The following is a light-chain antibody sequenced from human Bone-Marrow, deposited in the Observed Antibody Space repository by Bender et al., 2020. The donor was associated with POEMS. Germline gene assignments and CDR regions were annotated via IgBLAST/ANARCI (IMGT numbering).Light chain of an antibody. CDR3: QVWHSSSDHAV. CDR2: GDG. Sequence: EVLTQPPSGEGAPGQTARGTCGGNNIGSKSVQWYQQKPGQALVLVVYGDGDRPSGLPARFSDTKSGNSATLPISPVEAGDEAVYYCQVWHSSSDHAVFGGGTQLTVL. CDR1: NIGSKS. V-gene: IGLV3-21*02. J-gene: IGLJ7*01.